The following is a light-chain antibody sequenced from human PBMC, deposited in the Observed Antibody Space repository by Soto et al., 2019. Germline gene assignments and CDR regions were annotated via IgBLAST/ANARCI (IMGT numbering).Light chain of an antibody. CDR2: GAS. J-gene: IGKJ5*01. CDR1: QCVISSY. Sequence: ENVLTQSPGTLSLSPGERVTLSCRCSQCVISSYLAWYQQKPGQTPRLLIYGASTRATGIPARFSGSGSGTDFTLTISSLQSEDFAVYYCQQYNNWPPITFGQGTRLEIK. V-gene: IGKV3D-15*01. CDR3: QQYNNWPPIT.